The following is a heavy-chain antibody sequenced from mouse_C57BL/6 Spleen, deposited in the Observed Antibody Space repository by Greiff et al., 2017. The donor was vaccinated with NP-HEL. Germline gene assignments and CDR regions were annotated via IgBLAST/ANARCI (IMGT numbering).Heavy chain of an antibody. V-gene: IGHV7-3*01. D-gene: IGHD4-1*02. CDR3: ARDSTGTSGSFDD. CDR1: GFTFTDYY. CDR2: IRNKANGYTT. J-gene: IGHJ2*01. Sequence: EVKLVESGGGLVQPGGSLSLSCAASGFTFTDYYMSWVRQPPGQALEWLGFIRNKANGYTTEYSASVKGRFTISRDNSQSILYLQMNALRAEDSATYYCARDSTGTSGSFDDWGKGTTLTVSS.